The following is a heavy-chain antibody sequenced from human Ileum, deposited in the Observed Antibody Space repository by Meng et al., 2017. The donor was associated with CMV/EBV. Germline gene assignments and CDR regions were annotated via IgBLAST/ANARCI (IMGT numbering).Heavy chain of an antibody. V-gene: IGHV3-23*01. CDR3: ARGDSSTTWLVFDY. J-gene: IGHJ4*02. Sequence: ASGFTCKNYAMTWVRQAPGKGLEWVSTVLGTGPTYYADYVKGRFTISRDDSRNTLFLQLNSLRDEDTAVFYCARGDSSTTWLVFDYWGLGTLVTVSS. CDR1: GFTCKNYA. CDR2: VLGTGPT. D-gene: IGHD6-13*01.